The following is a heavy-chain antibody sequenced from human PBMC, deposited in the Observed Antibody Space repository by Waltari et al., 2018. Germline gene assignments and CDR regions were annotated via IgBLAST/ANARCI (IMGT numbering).Heavy chain of an antibody. J-gene: IGHJ5*02. D-gene: IGHD2-15*01. CDR3: ARDPCTGGSCPLS. CDR2: SSSSSGYI. Sequence: EVQLVESGGGLVKPGGSLRLSCAASGFTFSSYSMNWVRQAPGKGLELVSSSSSSSGYIYYADSVKGRFTISRDNAKNSLYLQMNSLRAEDTAVYYCARDPCTGGSCPLSWGQGTLVTVSS. CDR1: GFTFSSYS. V-gene: IGHV3-21*01.